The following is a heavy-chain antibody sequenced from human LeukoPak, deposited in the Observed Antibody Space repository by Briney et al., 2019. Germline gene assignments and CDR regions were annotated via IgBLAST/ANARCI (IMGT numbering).Heavy chain of an antibody. J-gene: IGHJ4*02. CDR2: IFSGGST. D-gene: IGHD6-19*01. CDR1: GFTVSSNY. V-gene: IGHV3-53*01. Sequence: GGSLRLSCAASGFTVSSNYMSWVRQAPGKGLEWVSVIFSGGSTYYADSVKGRFTISRDNSKNTLYLQMNSLRAEDAAVYYCARDGLIGSSSGWFFDYWGQGTLVTVSS. CDR3: ARDGLIGSSSGWFFDY.